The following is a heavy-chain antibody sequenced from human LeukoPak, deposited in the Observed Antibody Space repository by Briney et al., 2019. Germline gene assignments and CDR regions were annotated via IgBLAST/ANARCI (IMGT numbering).Heavy chain of an antibody. J-gene: IGHJ4*02. V-gene: IGHV1-2*02. CDR2: INPNIGAT. CDR3: ARVSQPYDILTGNSHRLLDY. CDR1: GYTFTGYF. D-gene: IGHD3-9*01. Sequence: ASVKVSCKASGYTFTGYFMHWVRQAPGQGLEWMGWINPNIGATKYARKFQGRVTMTRDTSISTAYMELSSLRSDDTAVYYCARVSQPYDILTGNSHRLLDYWGQGTLVTVSS.